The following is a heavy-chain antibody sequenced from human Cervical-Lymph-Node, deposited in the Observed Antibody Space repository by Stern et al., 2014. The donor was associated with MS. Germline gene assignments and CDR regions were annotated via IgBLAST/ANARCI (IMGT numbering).Heavy chain of an antibody. CDR3: ARDMGYYYGMDV. CDR2: ILPIMGST. V-gene: IGHV1-69*01. Sequence: MQLVESGAEVKKPGSSVKVSCKASGGTFSSDAISWVRQATGQGLEWMGVILPIMGSTSYALKFQGRVTFTADESTSTAYMELSSLRSEDTAVYYCARDMGYYYGMDVWGQGTTVTVSS. J-gene: IGHJ6*02. D-gene: IGHD3-16*01. CDR1: GGTFSSDA.